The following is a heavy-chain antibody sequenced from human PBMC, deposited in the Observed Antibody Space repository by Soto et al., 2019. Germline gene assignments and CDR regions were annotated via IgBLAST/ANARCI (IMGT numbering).Heavy chain of an antibody. CDR3: ARGGGVGVAGSAAFDM. CDR1: GYPVTAYY. V-gene: IGHV1-2*02. CDR2: INPATGAA. D-gene: IGHD3-3*01. J-gene: IGHJ3*02. Sequence: QLHLVQSGAVVKKPGASVTVSCSASGYPVTAYYMHWVRQAPGRGLEWMGGINPATGAAKYTQTFRGGVTMTRDTSTSTVFMEVSGPTSEDTAVFYCARGGGVGVAGSAAFDMWGQGTLVTVSS.